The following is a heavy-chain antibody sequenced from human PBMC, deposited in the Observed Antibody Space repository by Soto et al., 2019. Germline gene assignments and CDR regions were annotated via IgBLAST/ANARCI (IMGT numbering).Heavy chain of an antibody. V-gene: IGHV1-69*04. D-gene: IGHD5-18*01. Sequence: GASVKVSCKASGGTFSSYTISWVRQAPGQGLEWMGRIIPILGIANYAQKFQGRVTITADKSTSTAYMELSSLRSEDTAVYYCAREKGYSYGQRNWFDPWGQGTLVT. CDR2: IIPILGIA. CDR3: AREKGYSYGQRNWFDP. J-gene: IGHJ5*02. CDR1: GGTFSSYT.